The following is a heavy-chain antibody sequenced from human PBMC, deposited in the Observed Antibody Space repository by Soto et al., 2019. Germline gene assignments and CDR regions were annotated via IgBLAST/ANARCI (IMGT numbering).Heavy chain of an antibody. CDR3: ARAGSSWFAPTYGMDV. D-gene: IGHD6-13*01. V-gene: IGHV1-3*01. Sequence: QVQLVQSGAEVKKPGASVKVSCKASGYTFTSYAMHWVRQAPGQRLEWMGWINAGNGNTKYSQKFQGRVTITRDTSASTADMELSSLRSEDTAVYYCARAGSSWFAPTYGMDVWGQGTTVTVS. CDR1: GYTFTSYA. CDR2: INAGNGNT. J-gene: IGHJ6*02.